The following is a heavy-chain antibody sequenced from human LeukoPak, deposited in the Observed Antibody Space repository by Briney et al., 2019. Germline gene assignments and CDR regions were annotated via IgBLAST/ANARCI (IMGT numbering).Heavy chain of an antibody. CDR3: AKGTWFDP. V-gene: IGHV3-30*18. Sequence: PGRSLRLSCAASGFTFSSYGMHWVRPAPGKGLEWVAVISYDGSNKYYADSVKGRFTISRDNSKNTLYLQMNSLRAEDTAVYYCAKGTWFDPWGQGTLVTVSS. CDR2: ISYDGSNK. CDR1: GFTFSSYG. J-gene: IGHJ5*02.